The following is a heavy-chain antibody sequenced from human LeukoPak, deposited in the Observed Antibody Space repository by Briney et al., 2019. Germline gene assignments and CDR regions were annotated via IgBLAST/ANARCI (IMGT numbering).Heavy chain of an antibody. CDR2: IYYIGST. Sequence: PQRLSPTCTVSGGSITIYSWSWIRQPPGEGRGWVGYIYYIGSTTSNTCLKSRVTISVDTSTNQFSLKLSSVTAADTAVYYCARDRGDYGGPGGYFDYWGQGTLVTVSS. D-gene: IGHD4-23*01. V-gene: IGHV4-59*01. J-gene: IGHJ4*02. CDR1: GGSITIYS. CDR3: ARDRGDYGGPGGYFDY.